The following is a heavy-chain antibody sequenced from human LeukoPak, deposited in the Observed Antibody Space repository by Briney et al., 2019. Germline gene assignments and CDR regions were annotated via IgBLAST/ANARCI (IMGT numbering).Heavy chain of an antibody. V-gene: IGHV3-23*01. CDR2: ISSSGSGGNT. J-gene: IGHJ4*02. CDR3: SRDARGLAVAGTGAYYFDY. Sequence: PGGSLRLSCVASGVTLSNYAMSWARQAPGKGLEWVSGISSSGSGGNTYYADSVKGRFTISRDNAKNSLYLQMNSLRADDTAVYYCSRDARGLAVAGTGAYYFDYWGQGTLVTVSS. D-gene: IGHD6-19*01. CDR1: GVTLSNYA.